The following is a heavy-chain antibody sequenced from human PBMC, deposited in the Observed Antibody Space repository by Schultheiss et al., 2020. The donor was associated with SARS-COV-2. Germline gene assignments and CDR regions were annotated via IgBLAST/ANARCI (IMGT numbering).Heavy chain of an antibody. V-gene: IGHV3-30*01. CDR1: GFDFSVYA. Sequence: GGSLRLSCAASGFDFSVYAVHWVRQIPGKALEWVALISYNGDNKYYAGSVKGRFTISRDNSKNTVYLQMNSLRVEDTAVYYCASSKWLTSHDYWGQGTLVTVSS. D-gene: IGHD6-19*01. CDR3: ASSKWLTSHDY. CDR2: ISYNGDNK. J-gene: IGHJ4*02.